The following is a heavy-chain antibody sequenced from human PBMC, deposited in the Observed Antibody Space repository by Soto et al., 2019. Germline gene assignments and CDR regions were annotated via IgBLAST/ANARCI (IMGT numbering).Heavy chain of an antibody. CDR1: GCTFSSHW. J-gene: IGHJ3*02. Sequence: VPLRLCCAAAGCTFSSHWMRWVRQAPGKGLEWVANIKPDGSERHYVDSVRGRFTISRDNPKNSLYLQMNSLRAEDTVVFYCARVADYDDAFDIWVQGTMVTVSS. V-gene: IGHV3-7*01. D-gene: IGHD4-17*01. CDR3: ARVADYDDAFDI. CDR2: IKPDGSER.